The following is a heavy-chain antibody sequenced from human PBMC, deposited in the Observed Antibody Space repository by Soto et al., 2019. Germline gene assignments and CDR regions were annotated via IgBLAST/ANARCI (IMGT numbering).Heavy chain of an antibody. V-gene: IGHV3-15*01. CDR1: GFTFSNAW. J-gene: IGHJ3*02. Sequence: PGGSLRLSCAASGFTFSNAWMSWVRQAPGKGLEWVGRIKSKTDGGTTDYAAPVKGRFTISRDDSKNTLYLQMNSLKTEDTAVYYCTTDASEYSAPARGACDIWGQGTMVTISS. CDR3: TTDASEYSAPARGACDI. D-gene: IGHD5-12*01. CDR2: IKSKTDGGTT.